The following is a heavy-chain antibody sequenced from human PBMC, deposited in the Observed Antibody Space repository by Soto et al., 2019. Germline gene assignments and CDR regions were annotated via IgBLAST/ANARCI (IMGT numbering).Heavy chain of an antibody. CDR1: GAGDTFSNYG. V-gene: IGHV1-69*06. Sequence: QVHLVQSGAEVKSPGSAVKVSCKVSGAGDTFSNYGLNWMRQAPGQEIEWMGGTIPAFGTANYAQKFQGRVTITADTSTTTAYMELSSLRSDDTAVYYCWRHDKTALPPLDSWGQGTLVSVSS. CDR3: WRHDKTALPPLDS. CDR2: TIPAFGTA. D-gene: IGHD1-1*01. J-gene: IGHJ4*02.